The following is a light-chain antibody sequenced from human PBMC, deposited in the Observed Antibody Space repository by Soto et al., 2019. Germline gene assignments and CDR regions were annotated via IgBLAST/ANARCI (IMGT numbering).Light chain of an antibody. CDR1: SSNIGAGYD. V-gene: IGLV1-40*01. J-gene: IGLJ3*02. CDR2: GNT. CDR3: QSYDDSLSCSV. Sequence: QSVLTQTPSVSGAPGQRVTISCTGSSSNIGAGYDVHWYQQLPGTAPKLLIYGNTNRLSGVPDRFSGSKSDTSASLAITGLQAEDEADYYCQSYDDSLSCSVFGGGTKLTVL.